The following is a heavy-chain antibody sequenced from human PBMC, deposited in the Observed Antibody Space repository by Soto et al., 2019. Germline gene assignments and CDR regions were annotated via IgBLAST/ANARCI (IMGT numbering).Heavy chain of an antibody. Sequence: SETLSLTCTVSGGSIGSYYWSWIRQPPGKGLEWIGYIYYSGSTNYNPSLKSRVTISVDTSKNQFSLKLSSVTAADTAVYYCARHKRGNGVLLWFGELLWEMDAWGKGTTVTVS. V-gene: IGHV4-59*08. CDR1: GGSIGSYY. CDR3: ARHKRGNGVLLWFGELLWEMDA. D-gene: IGHD3-10*01. J-gene: IGHJ6*03. CDR2: IYYSGST.